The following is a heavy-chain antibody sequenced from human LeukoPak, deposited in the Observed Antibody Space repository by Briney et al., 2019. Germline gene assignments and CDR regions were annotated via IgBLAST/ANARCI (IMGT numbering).Heavy chain of an antibody. CDR3: ARYYYGSGTSFDP. D-gene: IGHD3-10*01. V-gene: IGHV3-7*01. J-gene: IGHJ5*02. CDR1: GFTFSDYW. CDR2: IKKDGSEK. Sequence: GGSLRLSCAASGFTFSDYWMSWVRQAPGKGLEWVANIKKDGSEKHYVDSVKGRFTISRDNAKNSLYLQMNSLRAEDTAVFYCARYYYGSGTSFDPWGQGTLVTVSS.